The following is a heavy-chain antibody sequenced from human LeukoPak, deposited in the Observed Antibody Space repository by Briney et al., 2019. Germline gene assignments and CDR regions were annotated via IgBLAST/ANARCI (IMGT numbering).Heavy chain of an antibody. J-gene: IGHJ4*02. CDR2: ISYDGSNK. D-gene: IGHD3-22*01. CDR3: ARDYSITMIVVPGN. CDR1: GFTFSSYA. Sequence: GGSLRLSCAASGFTFSSYAMHWVRQAPGKGLEWVAVISYDGSNKYYADSVKGRFTISRDNSKNTLYLQMNSLRAEDTAVYYCARDYSITMIVVPGNWGQGTLVTVSS. V-gene: IGHV3-30*04.